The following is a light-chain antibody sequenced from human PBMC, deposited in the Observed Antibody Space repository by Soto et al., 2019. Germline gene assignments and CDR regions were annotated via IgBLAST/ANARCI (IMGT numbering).Light chain of an antibody. J-gene: IGLJ2*01. CDR3: NSYTNSDTVV. CDR2: AVN. CDR1: SSDIGAYHY. V-gene: IGLV2-14*01. Sequence: QSALTQAASVSGSPGQSITISCTGTSSDIGAYHYVSWYQQRPGKVPKVMIYAVNNRPSGISNRFSGSKSGNTASLTISGLQAVDEAVYYCNSYTNSDTVVFGGGTKLTVL.